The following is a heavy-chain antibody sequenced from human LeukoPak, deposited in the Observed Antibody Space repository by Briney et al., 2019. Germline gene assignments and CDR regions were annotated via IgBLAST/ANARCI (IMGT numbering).Heavy chain of an antibody. CDR3: ARDPKTVTYYYGSGLISGRGGWFDP. CDR2: INHSGST. CDR1: GGSFSGYY. V-gene: IGHV4-34*01. Sequence: PSETLSLTCAVYGGSFSGYYWSWIRQPPGKGLEWIGEINHSGSTNYNPSLKSRVTISVDTSKNQFSLKLSSVTAADTAVYYCARDPKTVTYYYGSGLISGRGGWFDPWGQGTLVTVSS. J-gene: IGHJ5*02. D-gene: IGHD3-10*01.